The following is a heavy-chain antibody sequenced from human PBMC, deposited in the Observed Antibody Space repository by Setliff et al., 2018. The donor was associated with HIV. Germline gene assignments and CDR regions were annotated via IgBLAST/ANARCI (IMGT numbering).Heavy chain of an antibody. D-gene: IGHD3-16*01. J-gene: IGHJ4*02. CDR1: GGSMSSYY. CDR2: IYPTGSS. Sequence: SETLSLTCTVSGGSMSSYYWSWIRQPAGKGLEWIGRIYPTGSSNYNPSLRSRVSMSVDVSTNQFSLRLTSVTAADTAVYYCARLRLAVMMSLDYFDLWGQGTLVTVSS. V-gene: IGHV4-4*07. CDR3: ARLRLAVMMSLDYFDL.